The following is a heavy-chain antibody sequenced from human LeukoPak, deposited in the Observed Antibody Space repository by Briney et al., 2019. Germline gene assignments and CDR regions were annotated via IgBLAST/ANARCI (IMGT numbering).Heavy chain of an antibody. Sequence: ASVKVSCKASGYTFTSYVMHWVRQAPGQRLEWMGWINADNGNTKYSQKFQGRVTITRDTSASTAYMELSSLRSEDTAVYFCARVSTQDPIYYGAGRYDYWGQGTLVTVSS. D-gene: IGHD3-10*01. CDR1: GYTFTSYV. J-gene: IGHJ4*01. CDR3: ARVSTQDPIYYGAGRYDY. V-gene: IGHV1-3*01. CDR2: INADNGNT.